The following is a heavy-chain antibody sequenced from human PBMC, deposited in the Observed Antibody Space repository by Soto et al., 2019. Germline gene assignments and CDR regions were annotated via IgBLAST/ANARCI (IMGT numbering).Heavy chain of an antibody. CDR1: GYTFTNYA. CDR3: ARGIATGQLDP. D-gene: IGHD2-15*01. J-gene: IGHJ5*02. V-gene: IGHV1-18*04. Sequence: GASVKVSCKASGYTFTNYAISWVRQAPGQGLEWMGWISAYNGNTNYAQKLQDRVIITRDTSASTAYMDLSSLRSEDTAVYYCARGIATGQLDPWGQGTLVTVSS. CDR2: ISAYNGNT.